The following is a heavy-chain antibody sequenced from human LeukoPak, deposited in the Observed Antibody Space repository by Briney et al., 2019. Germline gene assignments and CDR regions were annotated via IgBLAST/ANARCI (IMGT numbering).Heavy chain of an antibody. CDR1: GGTFSSYA. CDR3: ASMYYDFWSGYYSVQGWFDP. D-gene: IGHD3-3*01. Sequence: ASVKVSCKASGGTFSSYAIRWVRQAPGQGLAWMGRIIPILGIANYAQKFQGRVTITADKSTSTAYMELSSLRSEDTAVYYCASMYYDFWSGYYSVQGWFDPWGQGTLVTVSS. J-gene: IGHJ5*02. V-gene: IGHV1-69*04. CDR2: IIPILGIA.